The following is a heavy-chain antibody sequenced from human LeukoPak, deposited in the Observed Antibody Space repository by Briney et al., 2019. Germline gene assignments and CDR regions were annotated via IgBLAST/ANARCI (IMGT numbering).Heavy chain of an antibody. CDR2: ISAYNGNT. CDR3: ARAADYDFWSGYYHFDY. CDR1: GYTFTSYG. J-gene: IGHJ4*02. Sequence: ASVEVSCKASGYTFTSYGISWVRQAPGQGLEWMGWISAYNGNTNYAQKLQGRVTMTTDTSTSTAYMELRSLRSDDTAVYYCARAADYDFWSGYYHFDYWGQGTLVTVSS. V-gene: IGHV1-18*01. D-gene: IGHD3-3*01.